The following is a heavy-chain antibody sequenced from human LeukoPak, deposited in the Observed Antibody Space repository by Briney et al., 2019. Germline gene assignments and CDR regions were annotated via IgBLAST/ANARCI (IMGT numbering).Heavy chain of an antibody. CDR2: IYHSGST. J-gene: IGHJ4*02. Sequence: SETLSLTCTVSGYSISSGYYWGWIRQPPGKGLEWIGSIYHSGSTYYNPSLKGRVTISVDTSKNQFSLKLSSVTAADTAVYYCARPGPAYSSGWYYWGQGTLVTVSS. D-gene: IGHD6-19*01. CDR3: ARPGPAYSSGWYY. V-gene: IGHV4-38-2*02. CDR1: GYSISSGYY.